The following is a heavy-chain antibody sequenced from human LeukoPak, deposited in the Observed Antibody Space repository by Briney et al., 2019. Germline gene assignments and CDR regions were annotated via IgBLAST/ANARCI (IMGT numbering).Heavy chain of an antibody. Sequence: SETLSLTCAVFGGPFSDYYLSWIRRPPGKGLEWLGEINHSGSANYMASLKSRVSISVDTSKNQFSLRLSSVTAADTAFYYCARGRFGGHSYYYMDVWGKGTAVTVSS. D-gene: IGHD3-3*01. J-gene: IGHJ6*03. V-gene: IGHV4-34*01. CDR2: INHSGSA. CDR3: ARGRFGGHSYYYMDV. CDR1: GGPFSDYY.